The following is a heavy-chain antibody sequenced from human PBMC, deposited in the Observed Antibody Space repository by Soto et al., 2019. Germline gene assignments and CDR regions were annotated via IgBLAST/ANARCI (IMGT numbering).Heavy chain of an antibody. Sequence: QMQLVQSGPEVKKPGTSVKVSCKASGFTFTSSAVQWVRQARGQRLEWIGWIVVGSGNTNYAQKYKERVTIPRDMSTSKAYRELSSLRAEDTAVYYCAADGRYNWNLDAFDIWGQGTMVTVSS. CDR2: IVVGSGNT. D-gene: IGHD1-20*01. CDR1: GFTFTSSA. V-gene: IGHV1-58*01. J-gene: IGHJ3*02. CDR3: AADGRYNWNLDAFDI.